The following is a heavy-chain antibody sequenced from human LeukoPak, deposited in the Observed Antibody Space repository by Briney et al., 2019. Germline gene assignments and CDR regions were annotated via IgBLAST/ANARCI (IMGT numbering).Heavy chain of an antibody. CDR2: IYYSGST. J-gene: IGHJ4*02. CDR1: GGSISSYC. D-gene: IGHD7-27*01. V-gene: IGHV4-59*01. Sequence: PSETLSLTCTVSGGSISSYCWSWIRQPPGKGLEWIGYIYYSGSTNYNPSLKSRVTISVDTSKNQFSLKLSSVTAADTAVYYCARVSRTGLLGYWGQGTLVTVSS. CDR3: ARVSRTGLLGY.